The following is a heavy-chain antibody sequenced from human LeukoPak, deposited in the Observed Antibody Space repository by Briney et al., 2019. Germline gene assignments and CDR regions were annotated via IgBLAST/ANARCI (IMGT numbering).Heavy chain of an antibody. CDR1: GGTFSSYA. V-gene: IGHV1-69*13. D-gene: IGHD5-12*01. J-gene: IGHJ4*02. CDR2: IIPIFGTA. CDR3: ARSSIVATFRFDY. Sequence: SVKVSCKASGGTFSSYAISWVRQAPGQGLEWMGGIIPIFGTANYAQKFQGRVTITADESTSTAYMELSSLRSEDTAVYYCARSSIVATFRFDYWGQGTLVPVSS.